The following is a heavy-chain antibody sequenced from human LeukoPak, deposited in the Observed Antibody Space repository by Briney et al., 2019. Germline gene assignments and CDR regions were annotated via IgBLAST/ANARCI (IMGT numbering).Heavy chain of an antibody. D-gene: IGHD4-17*01. Sequence: GESLKISCKASGFSFTFTKNWIGWVRQVPGKGLEWMGIIYPVDSDIRYNPSFQVQVTISVDKSISTTYLQWSSLKASDTAIYYCARHLATVTASRQYYYYGMDVWGQGTTVTVSS. CDR3: ARHLATVTASRQYYYYGMDV. CDR2: IYPVDSDI. V-gene: IGHV5-51*01. CDR1: GFSFTFTKNW. J-gene: IGHJ6*02.